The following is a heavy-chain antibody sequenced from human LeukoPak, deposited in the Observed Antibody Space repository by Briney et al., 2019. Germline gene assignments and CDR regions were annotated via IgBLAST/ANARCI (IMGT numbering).Heavy chain of an antibody. Sequence: GESLQISCKGSGYSFTSYWIGWVRPMPGKGLEWMGIIYPGDSDTRYSPSFQGQVTISADKSISTAYLQWSSLKASDTAMYYCARQGSYGYQYNWFDPWGRGTLVTVSS. CDR3: ARQGSYGYQYNWFDP. V-gene: IGHV5-51*01. J-gene: IGHJ5*02. CDR2: IYPGDSDT. D-gene: IGHD5-18*01. CDR1: GYSFTSYW.